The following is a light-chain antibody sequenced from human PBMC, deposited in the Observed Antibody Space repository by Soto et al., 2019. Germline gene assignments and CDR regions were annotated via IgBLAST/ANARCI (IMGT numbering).Light chain of an antibody. CDR3: QQRSNWPPIP. Sequence: ENVLTQSPDTVSFSPGERATLSCRASQNVSTFLAWYQQKPGQGPRLLIYDASNRATGIPARFSGSGSGTVFTLTISSLEPEDFAVYYCQQRSNWPPIPFGQGTRLEI. J-gene: IGKJ5*01. CDR2: DAS. CDR1: QNVSTF. V-gene: IGKV3-11*01.